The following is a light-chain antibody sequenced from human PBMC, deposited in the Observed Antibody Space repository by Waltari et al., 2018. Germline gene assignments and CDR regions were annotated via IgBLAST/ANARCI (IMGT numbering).Light chain of an antibody. CDR2: KAS. CDR3: QQYSAYPET. CDR1: QSISSW. J-gene: IGKJ1*01. Sequence: DIQMTQSPSTLSASIGARVTIPCRASQSISSWLAWYKQKPGKAPKLLIYKASSLESGVPSRFSGSGSGTEFTLTISSLQPDDSATYYCQQYSAYPETFGQGTKVEIK. V-gene: IGKV1-5*03.